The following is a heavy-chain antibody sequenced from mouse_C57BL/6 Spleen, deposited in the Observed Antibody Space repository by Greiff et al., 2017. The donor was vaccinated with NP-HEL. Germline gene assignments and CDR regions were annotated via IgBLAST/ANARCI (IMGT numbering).Heavy chain of an antibody. CDR1: GFTFSSYA. Sequence: EVMLVESGEGLVKPGGSLKLSCAASGFTFSSYAMSWVRQTPEKRLEWVAYISSGGDYIYYADTVKGRFTISRDNARNTLYLQMSSLKSEDTAMYYCTRDHTGTHYFDYWGQGTTLTVPS. D-gene: IGHD4-1*01. J-gene: IGHJ2*01. V-gene: IGHV5-9-1*02. CDR2: ISSGGDYI. CDR3: TRDHTGTHYFDY.